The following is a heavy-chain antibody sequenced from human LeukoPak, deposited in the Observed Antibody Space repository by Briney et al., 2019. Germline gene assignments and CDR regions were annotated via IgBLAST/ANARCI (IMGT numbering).Heavy chain of an antibody. CDR1: GFTFSSYE. D-gene: IGHD1-1*01. Sequence: GGSLRLSCAASGFTFSSYEMNWVRQAPGKGLEWVSYISDSGNTIFYADSVKGRFTISRDNGKNSLYLQMNSLRAEDTAVYYCARVFSNPTGNDYWGQGTLVTVSS. CDR2: ISDSGNTI. J-gene: IGHJ4*02. V-gene: IGHV3-48*03. CDR3: ARVFSNPTGNDY.